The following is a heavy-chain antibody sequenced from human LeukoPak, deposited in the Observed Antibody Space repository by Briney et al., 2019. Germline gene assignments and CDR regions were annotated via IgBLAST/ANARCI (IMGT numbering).Heavy chain of an antibody. Sequence: GGSLRLSCAASGFTFSSYSMNWVRQAPGKGLEWVSSISSSSSYIYYADSVKGQFTISRDNAKNSLYLQMNSLRAEDTAVYYCATGTGPLMDVWDKGTTVTVSS. CDR2: ISSSSSYI. V-gene: IGHV3-21*01. CDR3: ATGTGPLMDV. CDR1: GFTFSSYS. D-gene: IGHD1-14*01. J-gene: IGHJ6*04.